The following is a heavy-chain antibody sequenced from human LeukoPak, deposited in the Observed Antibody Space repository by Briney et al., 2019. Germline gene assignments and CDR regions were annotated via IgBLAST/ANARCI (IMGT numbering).Heavy chain of an antibody. J-gene: IGHJ4*02. CDR2: IYYSGST. V-gene: IGHV4-59*01. D-gene: IGHD2-21*02. CDR3: ARYVVVTAYFDY. CDR1: GGSISSYY. Sequence: SETLSLTCTVSGGSISSYYWSWIRQPPGKGLEWIGYIYYSGSTNYNPSLKSRVTISVDTSKNQFSPKLSSVTAADTAVYYCARYVVVTAYFDYWGQGTLVTVSS.